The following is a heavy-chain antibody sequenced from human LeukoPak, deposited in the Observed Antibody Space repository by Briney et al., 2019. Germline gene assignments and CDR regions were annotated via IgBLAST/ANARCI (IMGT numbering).Heavy chain of an antibody. Sequence: SETLSLTCTVSAGSISSYYWSWIRQPPGKGLEWIGYIYYSGSTNYNPSLKSRVTISVDTSKNQFSLKLSSVTAADTAVYYCARDEGYDNSGYFYYYYYMDVWGKGTTVTVSS. CDR2: IYYSGST. V-gene: IGHV4-59*01. D-gene: IGHD3-22*01. J-gene: IGHJ6*03. CDR1: AGSISSYY. CDR3: ARDEGYDNSGYFYYYYYMDV.